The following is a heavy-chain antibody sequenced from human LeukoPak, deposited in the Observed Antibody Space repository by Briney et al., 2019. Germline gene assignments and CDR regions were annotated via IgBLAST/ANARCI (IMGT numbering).Heavy chain of an antibody. J-gene: IGHJ4*02. CDR2: IYYSGST. V-gene: IGHV4-59*08. CDR3: ARRSDCSGGSCYSSFSYYFDY. CDR1: GGSISSYY. Sequence: SETLSLTCTVSGGSISSYYWSWIRQPPGKGLEWIGYIYYSGSTYYNPSLKSRVTISVDTSKNQFSLKLSSVTAADTAVYYCARRSDCSGGSCYSSFSYYFDYWGQGTLATVSS. D-gene: IGHD2-15*01.